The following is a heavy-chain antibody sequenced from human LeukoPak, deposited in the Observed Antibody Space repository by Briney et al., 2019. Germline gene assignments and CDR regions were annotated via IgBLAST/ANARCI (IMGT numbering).Heavy chain of an antibody. J-gene: IGHJ4*02. CDR1: GFTFSSYE. CDR3: ARRGYSGYEETDY. CDR2: ISSSGSTI. V-gene: IGHV3-48*03. D-gene: IGHD5-12*01. Sequence: GGSLRLSCAASGFTFSSYEMNWVRQAPGKGLEWVSYISSSGSTIYYADSVKGRFTISRDNAKNSLYLQMNSLRAEDTALYYCARRGYSGYEETDYWGQGTLVTVSS.